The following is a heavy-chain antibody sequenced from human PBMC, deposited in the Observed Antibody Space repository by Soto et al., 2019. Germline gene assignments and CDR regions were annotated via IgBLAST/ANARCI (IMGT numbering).Heavy chain of an antibody. Sequence: SETLSLTCAVYGGSFSGYYWSWIRQPPGKGLEWIGEINHSGSTNYNPSLKSRVTISVDTSKNQFSLKLSSVTAADTAVYYCAREDYDTLTGYPYYYGMDVWGQGTSVTVSS. D-gene: IGHD3-9*01. J-gene: IGHJ6*02. CDR2: INHSGST. CDR3: AREDYDTLTGYPYYYGMDV. CDR1: GGSFSGYY. V-gene: IGHV4-34*01.